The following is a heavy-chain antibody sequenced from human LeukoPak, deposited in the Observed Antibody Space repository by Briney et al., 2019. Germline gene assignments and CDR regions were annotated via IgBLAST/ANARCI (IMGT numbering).Heavy chain of an antibody. CDR3: ASADTAMASLDY. J-gene: IGHJ4*02. CDR1: GGSVSSGSYY. D-gene: IGHD5-18*01. CDR2: IYYSGST. V-gene: IGHV4-61*01. Sequence: SETLSLTCTVSGGSVSSGSYYWSWLRQPPGKGLEWIGYIYYSGSTNYNPSLKSRVTISVDMSKNQFSLKLSSVTAADTAVYYCASADTAMASLDYWGQGTLVTVSS.